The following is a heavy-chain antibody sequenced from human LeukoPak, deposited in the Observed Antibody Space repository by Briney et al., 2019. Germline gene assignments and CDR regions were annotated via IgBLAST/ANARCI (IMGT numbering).Heavy chain of an antibody. J-gene: IGHJ4*02. CDR1: GFTFSSHA. Sequence: GGSLRLSCAASGFTFSSHAMSWVRQAPGKGLEWVATFSDSDYGTYYADSVKGRFTISRDNSKNTLYLQMNNLRAEDSAVYYCAKDKQWLGTFDYWGQGTLVTVSS. CDR2: FSDSDYGT. CDR3: AKDKQWLGTFDY. V-gene: IGHV3-23*01. D-gene: IGHD6-19*01.